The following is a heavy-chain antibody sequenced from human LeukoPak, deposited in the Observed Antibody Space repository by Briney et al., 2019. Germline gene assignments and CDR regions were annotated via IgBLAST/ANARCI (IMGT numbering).Heavy chain of an antibody. J-gene: IGHJ3*02. CDR3: ARHPRVEVADPGAPHI. Sequence: SETLSLTCAVYGGSFSDYYWSWIRQPPGKGLEWIGEINHSEDTNYNPSLKSRVTISVDTSKNQFSLNLRFVTAADTAVYYCARHPRVEVADPGAPHIWGQGTMVTVSS. CDR1: GGSFSDYY. V-gene: IGHV4-34*01. CDR2: INHSEDT. D-gene: IGHD6-19*01.